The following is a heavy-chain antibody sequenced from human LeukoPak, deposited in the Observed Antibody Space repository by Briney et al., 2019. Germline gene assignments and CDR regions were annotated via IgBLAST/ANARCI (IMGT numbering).Heavy chain of an antibody. V-gene: IGHV3-30*03. J-gene: IGHJ4*02. D-gene: IGHD6-13*01. Sequence: GGSLRLSCAASGFTFSSYGMHWVRQAPGKGLEWVAVISYDGRNKYYADSVKGRFTISRDNSKNTLYLQMNSLRTEDTAVYYCASHWAQQVVCDYWGQGTLVTVSS. CDR1: GFTFSSYG. CDR3: ASHWAQQVVCDY. CDR2: ISYDGRNK.